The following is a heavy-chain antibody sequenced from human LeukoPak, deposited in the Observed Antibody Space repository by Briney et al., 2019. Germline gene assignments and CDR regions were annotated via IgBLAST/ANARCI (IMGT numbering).Heavy chain of an antibody. CDR3: ARARTGYYDFSF. V-gene: IGHV4-4*09. CDR1: GGSISSYY. D-gene: IGHD3-3*01. CDR2: IYTSGST. Sequence: PSETLSLTCTVSGGSISSYYWSWIRQPPGKGLGWIGYIYTSGSTNYNPSLKSRVTISVDTSKNQFSLKLSPVTAADTAVYYCARARTGYYDFSFWGQGTLVTVSS. J-gene: IGHJ4*02.